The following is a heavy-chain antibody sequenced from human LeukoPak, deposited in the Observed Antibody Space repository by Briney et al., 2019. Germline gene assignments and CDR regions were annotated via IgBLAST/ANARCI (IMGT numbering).Heavy chain of an antibody. CDR1: GYTFTSYD. V-gene: IGHV1-8*01. J-gene: IGHJ6*03. CDR3: ATQGVYYYYMDV. CDR2: MNPNSGNT. Sequence: ASVMVSCKASGYTFTSYDINWVRQATGQGLEWMGWMNPNSGNTGYAQKFQGRVTMTRNTSISTAYMELSSLRSEDTAVYYCATQGVYYYYMDVWGKGTTVTVSS.